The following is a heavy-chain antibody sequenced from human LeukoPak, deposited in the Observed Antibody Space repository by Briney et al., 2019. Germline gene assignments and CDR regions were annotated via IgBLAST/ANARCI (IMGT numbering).Heavy chain of an antibody. CDR3: ANGHLGYYDAFDI. J-gene: IGHJ3*02. D-gene: IGHD2-15*01. Sequence: GGSLRLSCAASGFTFDDYAMHWVRQAPGKGLEWVSGISWNSGSIGYADSVKGRFTISRDNSKNTLYLQMNSLRAEDTAVYYCANGHLGYYDAFDIWGQGTMVTVSS. CDR2: ISWNSGSI. V-gene: IGHV3-9*01. CDR1: GFTFDDYA.